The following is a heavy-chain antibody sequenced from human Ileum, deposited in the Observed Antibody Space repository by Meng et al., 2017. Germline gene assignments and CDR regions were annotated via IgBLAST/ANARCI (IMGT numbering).Heavy chain of an antibody. D-gene: IGHD3/OR15-3a*01. CDR3: ARVRRGLGLRFDP. Sequence: VPLQESRPGLVNPSQTLSLTCTVSGGSISSGGYYWGWIRQHPGKGLEWIGYIFYSGSTYYNSSLKSRINISVDTSKNQFSLKVSSVTAADTAVYYCARVRRGLGLRFDPWGQGTLVTVSS. V-gene: IGHV4-31*03. CDR1: GGSISSGGYY. CDR2: IFYSGST. J-gene: IGHJ5*02.